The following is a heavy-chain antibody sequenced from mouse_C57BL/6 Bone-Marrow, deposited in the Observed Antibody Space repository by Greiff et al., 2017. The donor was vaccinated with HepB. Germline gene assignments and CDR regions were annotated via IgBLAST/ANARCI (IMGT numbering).Heavy chain of an antibody. CDR3: ARGGGYGYDGGAGLAY. V-gene: IGHV5-16*01. CDR2: INYDGSST. Sequence: EVKLVESEGGLVQPGSSMKLSCTASGFTFSDYYMAWVRQVPEKGLEWVANINYDGSSTYYLDSLKSRFIISRDNAKNILYLQMSSLKSEDTATYYWARGGGYGYDGGAGLAYGGKGTLVTVSA. CDR1: GFTFSDYY. J-gene: IGHJ3*01. D-gene: IGHD2-2*01.